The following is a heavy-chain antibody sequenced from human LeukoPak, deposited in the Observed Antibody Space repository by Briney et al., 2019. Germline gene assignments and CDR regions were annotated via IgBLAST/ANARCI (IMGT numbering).Heavy chain of an antibody. CDR3: AKDRVMITFGGPAPLHY. CDR2: IVPILGMT. Sequence: SVKVSCKASGGSFRSYAISWVRQAPGQGLEWMGRIVPILGMTNYAQSFQGRVTITADTSTSTAYMELSSLRAEDTAVYYCAKDRVMITFGGPAPLHYWGQGTLVTVSS. V-gene: IGHV1-69*04. D-gene: IGHD3-16*01. J-gene: IGHJ4*02. CDR1: GGSFRSYA.